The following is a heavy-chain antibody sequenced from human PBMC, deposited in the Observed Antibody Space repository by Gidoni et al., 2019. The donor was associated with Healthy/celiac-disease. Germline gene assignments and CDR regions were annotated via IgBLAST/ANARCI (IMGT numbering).Heavy chain of an antibody. CDR3: AKVFGELTFGAFDI. V-gene: IGHV3-23*01. D-gene: IGHD3-10*01. CDR1: GFTFRRYA. J-gene: IGHJ3*02. CDR2: ISGSGGST. Sequence: EVQLLVSGGGLVQTGGSLRLSCAASGFTFRRYAMSWVRQAPGQGLEWVSAISGSGGSTYYAASVKGRFTISRDNSKNTLYLQMNSLRAEDTAVYYCAKVFGELTFGAFDIWGQGTMVTVSS.